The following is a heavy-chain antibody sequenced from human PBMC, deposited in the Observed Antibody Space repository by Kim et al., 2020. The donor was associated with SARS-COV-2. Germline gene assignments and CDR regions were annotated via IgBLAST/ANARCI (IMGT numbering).Heavy chain of an antibody. Sequence: TKYGQKVQGRFIMTTDTSTNTAYMELWSLRYDDTAMYYCARGAYGDVSFDYWGQGTLVTVSS. V-gene: IGHV1-18*01. CDR3: ARGAYGDVSFDY. J-gene: IGHJ4*02. CDR2: T. D-gene: IGHD4-17*01.